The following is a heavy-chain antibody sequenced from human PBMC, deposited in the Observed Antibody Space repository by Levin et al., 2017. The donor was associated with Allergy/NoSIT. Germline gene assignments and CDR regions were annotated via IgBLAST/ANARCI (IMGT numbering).Heavy chain of an antibody. CDR2: ISTSSRTK. V-gene: IGHV3-11*01. CDR3: ARGIELRGIERCCSTTSCPPPDS. CDR1: GFTFSDYY. J-gene: IGHJ4*02. Sequence: TGGSLRLSCAASGFTFSDYYMSWIRQAPGKGLEWVSYISTSSRTKFYVESVKGRFTISRDNTKNSLDLQMNSLRAEDTAVYFCARGIELRGIERCCSTTSCPPPDSWGQGTLVTVSS. D-gene: IGHD2-2*01.